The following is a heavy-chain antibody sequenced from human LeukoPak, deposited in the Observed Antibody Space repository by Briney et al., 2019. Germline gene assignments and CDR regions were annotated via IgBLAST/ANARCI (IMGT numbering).Heavy chain of an antibody. D-gene: IGHD3-9*01. CDR1: GFIFSAYG. CDR2: ISYDGSDN. Sequence: EWSLRLSCAASGFIFSAYGMHSVRQAPGKGLDRVTFISYDGSDNYYGDAVKGRFTISRDNSKNTLYLEMNSLRPEDTAVFFQAKDGIRYLDHWGQGTLVTVSS. CDR3: AKDGIRYLDH. V-gene: IGHV3-30*18. J-gene: IGHJ4*02.